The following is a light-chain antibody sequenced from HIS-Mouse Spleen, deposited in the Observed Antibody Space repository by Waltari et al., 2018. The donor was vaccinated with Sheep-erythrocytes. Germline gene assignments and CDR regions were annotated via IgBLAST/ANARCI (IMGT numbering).Light chain of an antibody. CDR2: DVS. CDR1: SRDFGGYTY. V-gene: IGLV2-11*01. Sequence: QSALTQPRSVSGSPGPSVTISCTGTSRDFGGYTYVSWYQRHPGNAPKLMIYDVSKRPSGVPVRFSGSKSGNTASLTISGLQAEDEADYYCCSYAGSYTFVVFGGGTKLTVL. CDR3: CSYAGSYTFVV. J-gene: IGLJ2*01.